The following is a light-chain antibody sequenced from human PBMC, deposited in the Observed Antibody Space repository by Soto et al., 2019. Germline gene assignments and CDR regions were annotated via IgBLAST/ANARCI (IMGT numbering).Light chain of an antibody. CDR2: DAS. CDR3: QRYNSNSRT. CDR1: QNVNKW. J-gene: IGKJ1*01. V-gene: IGKV1-5*01. Sequence: DIRMTQSPSIVSASVGDRVTISCRASQNVNKWVAWYQQKPGKAPKFLIYDASVLESGVPSRFSGSGSGTEFTLTISGLQPEDFATYYCQRYNSNSRTFGQGTKV.